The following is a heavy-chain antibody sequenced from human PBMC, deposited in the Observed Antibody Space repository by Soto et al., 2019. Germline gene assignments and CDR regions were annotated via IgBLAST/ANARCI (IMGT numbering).Heavy chain of an antibody. CDR1: GFTFSHHE. Sequence: PGGSLRLSCAASGFTFSHHELNWVRQARGKGLEWVSYISGSGRTKSYADSVRGRFTISRDNGKNSLYLQMNSLRVEDTAIYFCARDPQRDANYGEYDYGLDVWGQGTTVTVSS. CDR3: ARDPQRDANYGEYDYGLDV. D-gene: IGHD4-17*01. V-gene: IGHV3-48*03. J-gene: IGHJ6*02. CDR2: ISGSGRTK.